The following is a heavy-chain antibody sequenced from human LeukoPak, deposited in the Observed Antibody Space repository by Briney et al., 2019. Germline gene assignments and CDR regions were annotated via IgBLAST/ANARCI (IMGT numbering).Heavy chain of an antibody. CDR2: ISYDGSNK. CDR3: AGIAVAHFDY. CDR1: GFTFSSYA. D-gene: IGHD6-19*01. V-gene: IGHV3-30*04. Sequence: GGSLRLSCAASGFTFSSYAMHWVRQAPGKGLEWVAVISYDGSNKYYADSVKGRFTISRDNSKNTLYLQMNSLRAEDTAVYYCAGIAVAHFDYWGQGTLVIVSS. J-gene: IGHJ4*02.